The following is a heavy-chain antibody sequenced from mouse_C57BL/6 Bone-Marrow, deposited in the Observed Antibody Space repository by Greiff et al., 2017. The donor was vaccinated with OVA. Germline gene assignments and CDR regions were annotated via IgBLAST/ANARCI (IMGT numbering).Heavy chain of an antibody. CDR2: IDPSDSYT. D-gene: IGHD2-4*01. Sequence: QVQLKQSGAELVMPGASVKLSCKASGYTFTSYWMHWVKQRPGQGLEWIGEIDPSDSYTNYNQKFKGKSTLTVDKSSSTAYMQLSSLTSEDSAVYYCAREGDYDGYWYFDVWGTGTTVTVSS. CDR3: AREGDYDGYWYFDV. V-gene: IGHV1-69*01. J-gene: IGHJ1*03. CDR1: GYTFTSYW.